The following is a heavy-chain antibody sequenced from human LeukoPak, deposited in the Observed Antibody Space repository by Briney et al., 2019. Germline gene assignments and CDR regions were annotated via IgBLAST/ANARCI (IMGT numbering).Heavy chain of an antibody. CDR1: GFTFSSYV. V-gene: IGHV3-30*02. CDR2: IRYDGSNK. D-gene: IGHD6-13*01. CDR3: ARESPSRGSGSWYFGRGCDN. J-gene: IGHJ4*02. Sequence: GGSLRLSCAASGFTFSSYVMHWVRQAPGKGLEWVAFIRYDGSNKYYADSVKGRFTISRDNSKNTLYLQMNSLRAEDTAVYYCARESPSRGSGSWYFGRGCDNWGQGTLVTVSS.